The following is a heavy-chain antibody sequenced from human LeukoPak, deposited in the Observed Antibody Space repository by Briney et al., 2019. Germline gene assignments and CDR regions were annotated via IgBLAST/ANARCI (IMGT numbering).Heavy chain of an antibody. J-gene: IGHJ4*02. Sequence: ASVKVSCKASGYTFTGYYMHWVRQAPGQGLEWMGWINPNSGGTNYAQKFQGWVTMTRDTSISTAYMELSRLRSDDTAVYYCARAPITIFGVGPLGYWGQGTLVTVSS. CDR3: ARAPITIFGVGPLGY. CDR2: INPNSGGT. V-gene: IGHV1-2*04. D-gene: IGHD3-3*01. CDR1: GYTFTGYY.